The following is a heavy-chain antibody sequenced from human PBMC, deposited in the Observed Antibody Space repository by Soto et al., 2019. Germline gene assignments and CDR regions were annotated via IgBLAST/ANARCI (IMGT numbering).Heavy chain of an antibody. CDR1: GGSFSGYY. V-gene: IGHV4-34*01. Sequence: SETLSLTCAVYGGSFSGYYRTWIRLPPGTGLEWIGEINHSGSTNYNPSLKSRVTISVDTSKNQFSLKLTSVTAADTAVYYCARDKITGLFDYWGQGTLVTASS. CDR3: ARDKITGLFDY. CDR2: INHSGST. J-gene: IGHJ4*01. D-gene: IGHD2-8*02.